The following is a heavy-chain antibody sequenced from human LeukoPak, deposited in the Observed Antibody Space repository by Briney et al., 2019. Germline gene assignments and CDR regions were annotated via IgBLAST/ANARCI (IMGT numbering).Heavy chain of an antibody. J-gene: IGHJ4*02. V-gene: IGHV3-23*01. Sequence: TGGSLRLSCAASGFTFSNYAMSWVRQAPGKGLEWVSAIVCSGGSTYYADSVKGRFTISRDNPKNTLYLQMNSLRAEDTAVYYCAKWGDYDILTGYYDSDYWGQGTLVTVSS. CDR1: GFTFSNYA. CDR2: IVCSGGST. D-gene: IGHD3-9*01. CDR3: AKWGDYDILTGYYDSDY.